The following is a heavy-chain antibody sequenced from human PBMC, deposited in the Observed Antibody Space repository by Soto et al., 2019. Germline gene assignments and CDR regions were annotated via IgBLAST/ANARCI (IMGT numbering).Heavy chain of an antibody. D-gene: IGHD2-21*01. J-gene: IGHJ5*02. V-gene: IGHV3-53*01. CDR2: VFIGGAT. CDR1: GFTVSSSQ. Sequence: EVQLVESGGGLIQPGGSLRLSCAASGFTVSSSQMTWVRQAPGKGLEWVSAVFIGGATNYAVSVKGRFTISRDNPKNTVYLQMNSLRVDDAAVYDCARLGPGVCGTYLIRASRCDPWGQGNVVTVSP. CDR3: ARLGPGVCGTYLIRASRCDP.